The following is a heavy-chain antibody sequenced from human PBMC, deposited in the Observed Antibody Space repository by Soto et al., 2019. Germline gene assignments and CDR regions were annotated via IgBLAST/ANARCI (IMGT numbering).Heavy chain of an antibody. V-gene: IGHV1-18*01. J-gene: IGHJ4*02. CDR2: ITAYNGNT. Sequence: QVQLVQSGAEVKKPGASVMVSCQASGYIFTSYGISWVRQAPGQGLEWMGWITAYNGNTNYAQKLQCRVTMTTDTSTRTAYMELRSLTSDDTAVYYCARGGVGSTTTYFDAWGQGTLVTVSS. CDR3: ARGGVGSTTTYFDA. CDR1: GYIFTSYG. D-gene: IGHD1-26*01.